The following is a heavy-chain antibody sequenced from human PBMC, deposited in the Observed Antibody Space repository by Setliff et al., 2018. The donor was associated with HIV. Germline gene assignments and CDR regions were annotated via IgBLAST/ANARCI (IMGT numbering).Heavy chain of an antibody. J-gene: IGHJ4*02. D-gene: IGHD2-21*01. CDR2: IKSKADGETT. Sequence: SLRLSCAASGFTFSHAWMSWVRQAPGKGLEWVGRIKSKADGETTEYAAPVRGRFTISRDDSKNTLYMQIDTLKTDDTAVYYCTADLIDPPAYGLDYWGQGTLVTVSS. V-gene: IGHV3-15*01. CDR1: GFTFSHAW. CDR3: TADLIDPPAYGLDY.